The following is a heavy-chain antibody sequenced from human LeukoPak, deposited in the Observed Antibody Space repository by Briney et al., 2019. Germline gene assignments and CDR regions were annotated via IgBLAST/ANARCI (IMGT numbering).Heavy chain of an antibody. V-gene: IGHV4-39*07. Sequence: SETLSLTCTVSGGSISSSSYYWGWIRQPPGKGLEWIGSIYYSGSTYYNPSLKSRVTISVDTSKNQFSLKLSSVTAADTAVYYCARDYYDSSGYYYDYYYGMDVWGQGTTVTVSS. CDR1: GGSISSSSYY. CDR2: IYYSGST. D-gene: IGHD3-22*01. J-gene: IGHJ6*02. CDR3: ARDYYDSSGYYYDYYYGMDV.